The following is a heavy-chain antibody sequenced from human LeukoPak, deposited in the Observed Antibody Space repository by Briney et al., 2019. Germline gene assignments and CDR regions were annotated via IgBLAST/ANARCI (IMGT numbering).Heavy chain of an antibody. V-gene: IGHV3-21*01. Sequence: GGSLRLSCVASGFTFSSDRMNWVRQAPGKGLEWVSTIYSGSDYIYYVDSVKSRFTISRDNAKNSLYLQMNSLRAEDTAIYYCARDLPVSGAYHQFDSWGQGTLVTVSS. CDR2: IYSGSDYI. J-gene: IGHJ4*02. CDR3: ARDLPVSGAYHQFDS. CDR1: GFTFSSDR. D-gene: IGHD4/OR15-4a*01.